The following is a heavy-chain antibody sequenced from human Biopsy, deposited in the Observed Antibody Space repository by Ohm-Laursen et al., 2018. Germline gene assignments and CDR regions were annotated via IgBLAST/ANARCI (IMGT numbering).Heavy chain of an antibody. D-gene: IGHD6-19*01. CDR1: GGTFSNYA. CDR2: INPNSGDT. V-gene: IGHV1-2*02. Sequence: SVKVSCKASGGTFSNYAISWVRQAPGQGLEWMGWINPNSGDTNYAQKFEGNITMTRDTSTSTAFMEMRRLRSDDTAVFYCALQSVAQMKNFDYWGQGTLVTVSS. CDR3: ALQSVAQMKNFDY. J-gene: IGHJ4*02.